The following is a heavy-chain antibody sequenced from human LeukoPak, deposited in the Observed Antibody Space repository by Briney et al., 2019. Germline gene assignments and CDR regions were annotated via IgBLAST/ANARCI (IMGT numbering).Heavy chain of an antibody. V-gene: IGHV3-20*01. CDR3: ARAYGSGSYYEDY. CDR2: INWNGGST. J-gene: IGHJ4*02. Sequence: GGSLRLSCAASGFTFDDYGMSWVRQAPWKGLEWVSGINWNGGSTGYADSVKGRFTISRDNAKNSLYLQMNSLRAEDTALYHCARAYGSGSYYEDYWGQGTLVSVAS. CDR1: GFTFDDYG. D-gene: IGHD3-10*01.